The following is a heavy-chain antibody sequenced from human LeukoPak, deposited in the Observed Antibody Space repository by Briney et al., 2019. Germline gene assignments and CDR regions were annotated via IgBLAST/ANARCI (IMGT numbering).Heavy chain of an antibody. D-gene: IGHD1-7*01. V-gene: IGHV3-30*02. J-gene: IGHJ4*02. CDR1: GFIFSSYG. CDR3: AKDKALGGTSNLDH. CDR2: IRYDGNNK. Sequence: PGGSLRLSCAASGFIFSSYGMHWVRQAPGKGLEWVSFIRYDGNNKYYADSVKGRFTISRDNSKNTLYLQMNSLRAEDTAVYYCAKDKALGGTSNLDHWGQGTLVTVSS.